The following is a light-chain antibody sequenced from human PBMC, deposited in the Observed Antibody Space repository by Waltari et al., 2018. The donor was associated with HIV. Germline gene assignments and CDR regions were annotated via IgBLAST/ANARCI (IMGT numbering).Light chain of an antibody. CDR1: SSDLGHSHF. CDR3: ASHSTYTLLYV. J-gene: IGLJ1*01. Sequence: QSALTQPASVSGSLGQSINISCSGLSSDLGHSHFVSWYQQHTDTVPRVIIYDVNNRPSGVSSRFSGAKSGATASLTISGLQAEDEAVYYCASHSTYTLLYVFGSGTELTVL. CDR2: DVN. V-gene: IGLV2-14*03.